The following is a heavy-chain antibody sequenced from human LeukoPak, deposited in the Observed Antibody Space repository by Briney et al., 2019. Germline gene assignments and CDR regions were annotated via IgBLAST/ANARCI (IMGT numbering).Heavy chain of an antibody. Sequence: GGSLRLSCDASGFTFSSYWMSWVRQAPGKGLEWVANIKQDGSEKYYVDSVKGRFTISRDNAKNSLYLQMNSLRAEDTAVYYCARDRRSGGDYWGQGTLVTVSS. V-gene: IGHV3-7*01. CDR1: GFTFSSYW. CDR3: ARDRRSGGDY. CDR2: IKQDGSEK. J-gene: IGHJ4*02. D-gene: IGHD6-19*01.